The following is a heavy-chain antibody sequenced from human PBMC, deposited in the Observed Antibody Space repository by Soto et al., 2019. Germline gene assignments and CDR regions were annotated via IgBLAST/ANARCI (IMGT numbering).Heavy chain of an antibody. CDR1: GYTFTSYY. V-gene: IGHV1-46*01. Sequence: GASVKVSCKASGYTFTSYYMHWVRQAPGQGLEWMGIINPSGGSTSYAQKFQGRVTMTRDTSTSTVYMELSSLRSEDTAVYYCARVMIGSAPPHAFDIWGQGTMVTVSS. J-gene: IGHJ3*02. CDR3: ARVMIGSAPPHAFDI. D-gene: IGHD3-16*01. CDR2: INPSGGST.